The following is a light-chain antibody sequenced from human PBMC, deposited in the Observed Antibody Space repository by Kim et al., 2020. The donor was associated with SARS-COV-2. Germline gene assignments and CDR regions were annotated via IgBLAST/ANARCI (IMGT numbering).Light chain of an antibody. V-gene: IGKV3-15*01. CDR3: QQYNSWPPLT. CDR1: QHINDN. Sequence: EVVMTQSPATLSASPGERVTLSCRASQHINDNLAWYQQKPGQPPRLLIYGATARATDIPDRFSGSGSGIEFTFTISSLQSEDFAVYYCQQYNSWPPLTFGGGTKVDIK. J-gene: IGKJ4*01. CDR2: GAT.